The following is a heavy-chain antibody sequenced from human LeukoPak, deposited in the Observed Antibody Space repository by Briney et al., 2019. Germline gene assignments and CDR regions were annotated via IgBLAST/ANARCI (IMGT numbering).Heavy chain of an antibody. D-gene: IGHD4-11*01. V-gene: IGHV4-59*01. Sequence: SETLSLTCSVSGGSINSDYRNWIRQPPGKGLEWIGYMYHYGGTNYNPSLKSRVTISIDKPKKQFSLKLISVTAADTAIYYCARVGGMTTVNNAAFDIWGQGTMVTVSS. CDR3: ARVGGMTTVNNAAFDI. J-gene: IGHJ3*02. CDR1: GGSINSDY. CDR2: MYHYGGT.